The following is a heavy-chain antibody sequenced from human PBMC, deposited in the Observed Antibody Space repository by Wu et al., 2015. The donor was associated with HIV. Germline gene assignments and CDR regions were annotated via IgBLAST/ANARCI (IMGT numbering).Heavy chain of an antibody. CDR2: IIPFFGIA. D-gene: IGHD2-2*01. CDR3: ATTNRDQLLSHGRTTGGLLAFDT. J-gene: IGHJ3*02. CDR1: GGTFSRNA. Sequence: QVQLVQSEAEVKKPGSSVKVSCKGSGGTFSRNAISWVRQAPGQGLEWMGGIIPFFGIANYAQNFQGRVTITVDDSTSTAYMQLNSLRSEDTAVFYCATTNRDQLLSHGRTTGGLLAFDTWGQGTVVTVSS. V-gene: IGHV1-69*12.